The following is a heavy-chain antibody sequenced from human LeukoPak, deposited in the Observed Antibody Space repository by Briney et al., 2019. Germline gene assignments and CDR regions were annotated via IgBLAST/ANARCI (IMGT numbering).Heavy chain of an antibody. V-gene: IGHV4-39*01. CDR2: IYYSGST. CDR1: GDSISSSSSY. CDR3: ARGPDFYDSSGYYPI. J-gene: IGHJ4*02. Sequence: PSETLSLTCTVSGDSISSSSSYWGWIRQPPGKGLEWIGTIYYSGSTYYNPSLKSRVTISVDTSKNQFSLKLSSVTAADTAVYYCARGPDFYDSSGYYPIWGQGTLVTVSS. D-gene: IGHD3-22*01.